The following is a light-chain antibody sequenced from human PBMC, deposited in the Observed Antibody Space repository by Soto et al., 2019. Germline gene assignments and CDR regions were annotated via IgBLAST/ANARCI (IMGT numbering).Light chain of an antibody. CDR1: QDVYTF. CDR3: QHYNRAPWT. J-gene: IGKJ1*01. Sequence: VQMTQSPSSLSASVGDRVTISCRASQDVYTFLAWSRQRPGRAPELLIYDASTLHAGVPSRFSGDGFGTHFILTIIGLHPEDFATYYWQHYNRAPWTFGQGTKV. V-gene: IGKV1-27*01. CDR2: DAS.